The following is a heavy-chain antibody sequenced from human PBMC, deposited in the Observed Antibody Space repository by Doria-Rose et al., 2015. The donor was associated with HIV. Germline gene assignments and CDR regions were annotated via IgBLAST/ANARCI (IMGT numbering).Heavy chain of an antibody. CDR3: AKTSGSSLDY. D-gene: IGHD3-10*01. CDR2: IRYDGSNK. V-gene: IGHV3-30*02. J-gene: IGHJ4*02. Sequence: EWVAFIRYDGSNKYYADSVKGRFTISRDNSKKTLYLQMNRLTAEDTAMYYCAKTSGSSLDYWGQGTLVTVSS.